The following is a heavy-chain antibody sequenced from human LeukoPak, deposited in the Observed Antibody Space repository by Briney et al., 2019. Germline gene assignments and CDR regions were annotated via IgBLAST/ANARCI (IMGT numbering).Heavy chain of an antibody. Sequence: PGGSLRLSCAASGFIFNTYVMHWVRQAPGKGLEWLAFIRYDGSNKNYADSVKGRFTISRDNSKNTLYLQMNSLRAEDTAVYYCARRAGAYSHPYDYWGQGTLVTVSS. V-gene: IGHV3-30*02. CDR1: GFIFNTYV. CDR2: IRYDGSNK. D-gene: IGHD4/OR15-4a*01. J-gene: IGHJ4*02. CDR3: ARRAGAYSHPYDY.